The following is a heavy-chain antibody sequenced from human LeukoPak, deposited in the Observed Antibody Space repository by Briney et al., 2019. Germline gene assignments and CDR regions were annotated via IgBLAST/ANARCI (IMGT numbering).Heavy chain of an antibody. D-gene: IGHD3-22*01. CDR2: IYYSGTT. Sequence: SEALSLTCTVSGGSISSAGFYWSWLRQHPGKGLEWIGYIYYSGTTYYNPSLKSRLTISVDTSKNQFSLKLSSVTAADTAVYYCARYDSSGYSQDAFDIWGQGTMVTVSS. CDR3: ARYDSSGYSQDAFDI. V-gene: IGHV4-31*03. CDR1: GGSISSAGFY. J-gene: IGHJ3*02.